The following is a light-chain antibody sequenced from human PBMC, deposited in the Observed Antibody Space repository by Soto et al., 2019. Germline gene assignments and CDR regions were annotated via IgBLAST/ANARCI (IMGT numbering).Light chain of an antibody. Sequence: DIQMTQSPSTLSASVVDRVTITCRASQSIGSWLAWYQQKPGKAPKLLIYKASRLESGVPSRFSGSGAGTEVTLTIRSLQPDDFASNYCQQYGSYSPWTFGQGTKVEIK. V-gene: IGKV1-5*03. CDR2: KAS. J-gene: IGKJ1*01. CDR1: QSIGSW. CDR3: QQYGSYSPWT.